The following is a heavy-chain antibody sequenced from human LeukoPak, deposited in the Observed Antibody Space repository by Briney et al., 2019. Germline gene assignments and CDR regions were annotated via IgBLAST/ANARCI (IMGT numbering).Heavy chain of an antibody. V-gene: IGHV4-39*01. CDR1: GGSIGSSSYY. CDR2: IYYSGST. CDR3: ARPGQAGWFDP. J-gene: IGHJ5*02. Sequence: SETLSLTCTVSGGSIGSSSYYWGWIRQPPGKGLEWIGSIYYSGSTYYNPSLKSRVTISVDTSKNQFSLKLSSVTAADTAVYYCARPGQAGWFDPWGQGTLVTVSS.